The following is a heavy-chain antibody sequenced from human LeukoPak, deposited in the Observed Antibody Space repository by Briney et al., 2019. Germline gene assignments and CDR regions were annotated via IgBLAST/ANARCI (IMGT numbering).Heavy chain of an antibody. J-gene: IGHJ4*02. D-gene: IGHD5-12*01. CDR2: IYHSGST. CDR3: ARGGGYASPIGY. V-gene: IGHV4-59*01. CDR1: RGSISTYY. Sequence: PETLSLTSTLPRGSISTYYWSWIRHPPGEGRGWLGYIYHSGSTNYNPSLKSRVTISVDTSKNQCSLKLSSVTAADTPVYYCARGGGYASPIGYWGQGALVTVSS.